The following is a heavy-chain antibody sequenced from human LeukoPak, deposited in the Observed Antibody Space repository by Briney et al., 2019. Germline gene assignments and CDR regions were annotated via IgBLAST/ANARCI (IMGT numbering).Heavy chain of an antibody. D-gene: IGHD3-16*01. CDR2: IWYDGSNK. V-gene: IGHV3-33*06. CDR3: AKRGDGGHKSLEY. CDR1: GFTFSSYG. J-gene: IGHJ4*02. Sequence: QPGRSLRLSCAASGFTFSSYGMHWVRQAPGKGLEWVAVIWYDGSNKYYADSVKGRFTISRDNSKNTLYLQMSSLKTEDTAVYYCAKRGDGGHKSLEYWGQGTLVIVSS.